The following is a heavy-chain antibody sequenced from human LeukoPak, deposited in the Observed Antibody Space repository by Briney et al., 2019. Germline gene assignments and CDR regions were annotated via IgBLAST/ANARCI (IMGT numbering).Heavy chain of an antibody. CDR2: ISAYNGNT. J-gene: IGHJ4*02. CDR3: ARDLDIVATPLDDY. V-gene: IGHV1-18*01. D-gene: IGHD5-12*01. Sequence: ASVKVSCKVSGYTFTSYGISWVRQAPGQGLEWMGWISAYNGNTNYAQKLQGRVTMTTDTSTSTAYMELRSPRPDDTAVYYCARDLDIVATPLDDYWGQGTLVTVSS. CDR1: GYTFTSYG.